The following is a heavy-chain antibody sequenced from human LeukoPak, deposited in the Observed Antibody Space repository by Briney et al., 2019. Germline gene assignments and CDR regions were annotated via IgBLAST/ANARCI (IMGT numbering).Heavy chain of an antibody. CDR3: ARERALYHGNAGFDY. CDR2: IDSSSSTT. J-gene: IGHJ4*02. D-gene: IGHD3-10*01. CDR1: GFTFSIYT. Sequence: GGSLRLSCAASGFTFSIYTMNWVRQAPGKGLEWVSYIDSSSSTTYYADSVKGRFTISRDNAKNSLYLQMNSLRDDDTAVYYCARERALYHGNAGFDYWGQGTLVTVSA. V-gene: IGHV3-48*02.